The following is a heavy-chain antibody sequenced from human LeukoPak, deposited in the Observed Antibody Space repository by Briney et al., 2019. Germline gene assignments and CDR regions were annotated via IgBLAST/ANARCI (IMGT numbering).Heavy chain of an antibody. CDR3: ATEVHYYDSSGYPSGVHY. V-gene: IGHV3-21*01. CDR1: GFTFSSYS. CDR2: ISSSSSYI. D-gene: IGHD3-22*01. Sequence: PGGSLRLSCAASGFTFSSYSMNWVRQAPGKGLEWVSSISSSSSYIYYADSVKGRFTISRDNSKNTLYLQMNSLRAEDTAVYYCATEVHYYDSSGYPSGVHYWGQGTLVTVSS. J-gene: IGHJ4*02.